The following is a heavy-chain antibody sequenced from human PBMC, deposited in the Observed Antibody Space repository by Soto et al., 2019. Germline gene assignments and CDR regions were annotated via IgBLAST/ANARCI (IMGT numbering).Heavy chain of an antibody. Sequence: EVQLVESGGGLVQPGGSLRLSCADSGFTFSSYDMHWVRQAPGKGLEYVSAIGSYGGSTYYANSVQCRFTISRDNFKNTLYPQMGSLRAEEMGVYYCARDPDSSGYYYFDYRGQGTLVTVSS. D-gene: IGHD3-22*01. J-gene: IGHJ4*02. V-gene: IGHV3-64*01. CDR3: ARDPDSSGYYYFDY. CDR2: IGSYGGST. CDR1: GFTFSSYD.